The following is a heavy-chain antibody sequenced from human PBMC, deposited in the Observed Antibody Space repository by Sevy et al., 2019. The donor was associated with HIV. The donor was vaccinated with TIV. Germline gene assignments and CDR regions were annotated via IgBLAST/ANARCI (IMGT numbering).Heavy chain of an antibody. J-gene: IGHJ4*02. V-gene: IGHV1-2*02. CDR3: ARTVHIRDFYFDY. Sequence: ASVKVSCKASGYTFTGYYIHWVRQAPGQGLEWMGWINPNSAGTNYAQKFQGRVTMTRDTSISTAYIELSRLRSDDTAVYYCARTVHIRDFYFDYWGQGTLVTVSS. D-gene: IGHD1-20*01. CDR2: INPNSAGT. CDR1: GYTFTGYY.